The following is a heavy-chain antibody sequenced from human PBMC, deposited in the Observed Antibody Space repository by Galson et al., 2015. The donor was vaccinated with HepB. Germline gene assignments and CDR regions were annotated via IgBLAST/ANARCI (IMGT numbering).Heavy chain of an antibody. CDR3: AKDFNPYERGAFDI. CDR2: LSYDGTNK. CDR1: GFTFSTYG. Sequence: SLRLSCAASGFTFSTYGMHWVRQAPGKGLEWVAHLSYDGTNKYYADSVKGRFTISRDNSKNTLYLQMNSLRAEDTAVFYCAKDFNPYERGAFDIWGQGTMVTVSS. J-gene: IGHJ3*02. V-gene: IGHV3-30*18. D-gene: IGHD2-8*01.